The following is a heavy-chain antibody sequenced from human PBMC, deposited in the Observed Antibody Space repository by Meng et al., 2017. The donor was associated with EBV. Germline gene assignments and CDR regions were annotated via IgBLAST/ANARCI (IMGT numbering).Heavy chain of an antibody. CDR1: GFTLRSYS. Sequence: EGQLEEVWGGLVKPGQSLRLSCAVSGFTLRSYSMNWVRLAPGKGLEWVSSISSNSIDIYYADLVKGRFTISRDNAKNSLFLQMNSLRAEDTAVYYCARDRTSNRFDYWGQGTLVTVSS. V-gene: IGHV3-21*01. D-gene: IGHD2-8*01. J-gene: IGHJ4*02. CDR2: ISSNSIDI. CDR3: ARDRTSNRFDY.